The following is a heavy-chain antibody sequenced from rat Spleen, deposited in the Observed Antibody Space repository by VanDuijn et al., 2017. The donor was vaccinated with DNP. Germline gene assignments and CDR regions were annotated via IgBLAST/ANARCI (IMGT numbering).Heavy chain of an antibody. J-gene: IGHJ2*01. CDR2: ISTSGGST. CDR3: ARHPYFDC. CDR1: GFTFSNSD. Sequence: EVQLVASGGGLVQPGRSLKLSCAASGFTFSNSDMAWVRQAPTKGLEWVASISTSGGSTYYRDSVKGRFTVSRDNAKSTLYLQMDSLRSEDTATYYCARHPYFDCWGQGVMVTVSS. V-gene: IGHV5-25*01.